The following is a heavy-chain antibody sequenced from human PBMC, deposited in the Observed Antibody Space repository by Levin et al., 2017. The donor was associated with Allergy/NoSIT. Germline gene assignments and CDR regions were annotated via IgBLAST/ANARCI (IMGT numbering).Heavy chain of an antibody. CDR2: ISSSSSYI. J-gene: IGHJ4*02. CDR1: GFTFSSYT. Sequence: GGSLRLSCAASGFTFSSYTMNWVRQAPGKGLEWVSSISSSSSYIYYADSVKGRFTISRDNAKNSLYLHMNSLRAEDTAVYYCARSVVAATWGFDYWGQGTLVTVSS. CDR3: ARSVVAATWGFDY. V-gene: IGHV3-21*01. D-gene: IGHD2-15*01.